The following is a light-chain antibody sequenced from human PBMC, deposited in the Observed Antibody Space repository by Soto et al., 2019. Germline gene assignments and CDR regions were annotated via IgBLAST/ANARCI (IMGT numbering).Light chain of an antibody. V-gene: IGKV3-15*01. CDR2: GAS. CDR1: QSVSNN. J-gene: IGKJ2*01. Sequence: EILMTQSPATLSVSPGERATLSCRASQSVSNNLAWYQQKLGQAPRLLIYGASIRATGISARFSGSGSGTEFTLTISSLQSEDFAVYYCQQYNKWPPNTFGQGTKLEIK. CDR3: QQYNKWPPNT.